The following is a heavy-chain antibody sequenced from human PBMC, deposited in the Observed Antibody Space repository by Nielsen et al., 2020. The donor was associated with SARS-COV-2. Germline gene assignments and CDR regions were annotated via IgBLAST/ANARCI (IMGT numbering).Heavy chain of an antibody. CDR3: ARERVGGITIFGVVTRYGMDV. J-gene: IGHJ6*02. V-gene: IGHV4-30-4*08. Sequence: SETLSLTCTVSGGSISSGDYYWSWLRQPPGKGREWIGYTYYSGSTHYNPSLKSRVTISEDTSKNQFSLKLSSVTAADTALYYCARERVGGITIFGVVTRYGMDVWGQGTTVTVSS. CDR2: TYYSGST. D-gene: IGHD3-3*01. CDR1: GGSISSGDYY.